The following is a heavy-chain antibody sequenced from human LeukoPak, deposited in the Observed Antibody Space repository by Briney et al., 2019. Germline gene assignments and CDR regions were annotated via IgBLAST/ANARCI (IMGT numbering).Heavy chain of an antibody. D-gene: IGHD3-22*01. CDR1: GFTFSSYA. CDR2: ISSNGGST. V-gene: IGHV3-64*01. J-gene: IGHJ4*02. CDR3: ARSYYYDSGGRDYYFDY. Sequence: GSLRLSCAASGFTFSSYAMHWVRQAPGKGLEYVSAISSNGGSTYYANSVKGRFTISRDNSKNTLYLQMGSLRAEDMAVYYCARSYYYDSGGRDYYFDYWGQGTLVTVSS.